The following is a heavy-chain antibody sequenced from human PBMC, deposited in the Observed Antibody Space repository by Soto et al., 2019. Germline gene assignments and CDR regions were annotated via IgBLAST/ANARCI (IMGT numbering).Heavy chain of an antibody. J-gene: IGHJ5*02. CDR1: GFTFSNYY. V-gene: IGHV3-74*03. CDR2: VSGDGRTT. D-gene: IGHD3-10*01. Sequence: EVQLVESGGGLFQPGGSLRLSCAASGFTFSNYYMHWVRQAPGKGPVWLSRVSGDGRTTTYADPVKGRFTISRDNARNTLYLQINRLRAEDTAVYYCVRDYMIRGRDSNWFDPWGQGTLVTVSS. CDR3: VRDYMIRGRDSNWFDP.